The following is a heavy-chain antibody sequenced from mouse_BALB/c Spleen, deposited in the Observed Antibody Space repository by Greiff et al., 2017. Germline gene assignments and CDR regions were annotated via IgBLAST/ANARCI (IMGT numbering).Heavy chain of an antibody. D-gene: IGHD2-4*01. CDR3: TLYYDYDEWNY. Sequence: EVQLVESGGGLVQPGGSMKLSCVASGFTFSNYWMNWVRQSPEKGLEWVAEIRLKSNNYATHYAESVKGRFTISRDDSKSSVYLQMNNLRAEDTGIYYCTLYYDYDEWNYWGQGTTLTVSS. J-gene: IGHJ2*01. V-gene: IGHV6-6*02. CDR1: GFTFSNYW. CDR2: IRLKSNNYAT.